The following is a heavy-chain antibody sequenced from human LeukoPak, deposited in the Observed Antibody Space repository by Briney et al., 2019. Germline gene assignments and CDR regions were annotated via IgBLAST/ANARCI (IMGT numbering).Heavy chain of an antibody. Sequence: GASVKLSCKASGYSFTDHYLHWLRQAPGQGLEWMAWIHPRTGVTNYAERFQGRLSLTRDTSISTLYMELNSLTSGDTDVYYCARDHNWGPDYWGQGTLVSVSS. V-gene: IGHV1-2*02. D-gene: IGHD7-27*01. CDR3: ARDHNWGPDY. CDR2: IHPRTGVT. J-gene: IGHJ4*02. CDR1: GYSFTDHY.